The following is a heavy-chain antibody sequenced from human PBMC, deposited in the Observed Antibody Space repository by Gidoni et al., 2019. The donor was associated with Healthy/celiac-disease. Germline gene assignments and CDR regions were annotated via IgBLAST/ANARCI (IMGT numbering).Heavy chain of an antibody. CDR1: VFTFSNAW. D-gene: IGHD2-21*02. CDR3: TTAPYCGGDCYSYYYGMDV. J-gene: IGHJ6*02. Sequence: EVQLVESGGGLVKPVGSLRLSCAASVFTFSNAWMNWVSQAPGKGLEWVGSIKSKTDGRTTDYAAPEKGRFTISRDDSKNTLYLQMNSLKTEDTAVYYGTTAPYCGGDCYSYYYGMDVWGQGTTVTVSS. CDR2: IKSKTDGRTT. V-gene: IGHV3-15*07.